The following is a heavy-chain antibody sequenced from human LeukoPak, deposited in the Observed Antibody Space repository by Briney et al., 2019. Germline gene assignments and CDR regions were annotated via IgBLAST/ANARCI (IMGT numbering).Heavy chain of an antibody. D-gene: IGHD3-10*01. J-gene: IGHJ4*02. CDR1: GFTFSSYG. CDR3: AKDEVQSGLLWFGEQVGFDY. Sequence: GSLRLSCAASGFTFSSYGMSWVRQAPGKGLEWVSAISGSGGSTYYADSVKGRFTISRDNSKNTLYLQMNSLRAEDTAVYYCAKDEVQSGLLWFGEQVGFDYWGQGTLVTVSS. V-gene: IGHV3-23*01. CDR2: ISGSGGST.